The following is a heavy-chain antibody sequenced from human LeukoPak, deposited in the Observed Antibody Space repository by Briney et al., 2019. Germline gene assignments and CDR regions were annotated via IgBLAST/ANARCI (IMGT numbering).Heavy chain of an antibody. Sequence: SETLSLTCTVSGGSISSSSYYWGWIRQPPGKGLEWIGSIYYSGSTYYNPSLKSRVTISVDTSKNQFSLKLSSVTAADTAVYYCARHAYSSGWYFRWFDPWGQGTLVTVSS. CDR3: ARHAYSSGWYFRWFDP. D-gene: IGHD6-19*01. CDR1: GGSISSSSYY. V-gene: IGHV4-39*01. CDR2: IYYSGST. J-gene: IGHJ5*02.